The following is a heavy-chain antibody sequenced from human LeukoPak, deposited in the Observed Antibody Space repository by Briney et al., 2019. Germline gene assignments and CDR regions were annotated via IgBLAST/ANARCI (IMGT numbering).Heavy chain of an antibody. CDR2: IWYDGSNK. V-gene: IGHV3-33*01. D-gene: IGHD3-10*01. CDR1: GFTFSSYG. CDR3: AREICTMVRGVIITCYYGMDV. J-gene: IGHJ6*02. Sequence: GRSLRLSCAASGFTFSSYGMHWVRQAPGKGLEWVAVIWYDGSNKYYADSVKGRFTISRDNSKNTLYLQMNSLRAEDTAVYYCAREICTMVRGVIITCYYGMDVWGQGTTVTVSS.